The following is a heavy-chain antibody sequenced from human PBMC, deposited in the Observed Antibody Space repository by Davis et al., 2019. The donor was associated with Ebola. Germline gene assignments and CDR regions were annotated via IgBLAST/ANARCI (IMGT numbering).Heavy chain of an antibody. CDR2: IIPIFGTA. V-gene: IGHV1-69*06. CDR3: ARDRLGYCVSNDCYYYGFDV. CDR1: GYTFTSYD. D-gene: IGHD2-15*01. J-gene: IGHJ6*02. Sequence: SVKVSCKASGYTFTSYDINWVRQATGQGLEWMGGIIPIFGTANYAQKFQGRVTITADKSTSTAYMELSSLRSEDTAVYYCARDRLGYCVSNDCYYYGFDVWGPGTTVTVSS.